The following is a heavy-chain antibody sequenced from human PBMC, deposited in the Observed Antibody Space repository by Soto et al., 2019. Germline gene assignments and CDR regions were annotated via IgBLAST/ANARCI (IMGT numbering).Heavy chain of an antibody. J-gene: IGHJ3*02. CDR1: GFTVSSHY. V-gene: IGHV3-53*01. CDR2: IYSGGST. CDR3: ARTLRNGGKRDWDAFDI. D-gene: IGHD2-15*01. Sequence: EVQLVESGGGLIQPGGSLRLSCAASGFTVSSHYMSWVRQAPGKGLEWVSVIYSGGSTYYADSVKGRFTISRDNSKNTLYLQMNSLRAEDTAVYYCARTLRNGGKRDWDAFDIWGQGTMVTVSS.